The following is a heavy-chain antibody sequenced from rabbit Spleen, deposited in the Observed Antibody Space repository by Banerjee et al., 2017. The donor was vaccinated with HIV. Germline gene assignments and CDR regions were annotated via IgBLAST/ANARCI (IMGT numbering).Heavy chain of an antibody. D-gene: IGHD6-1*01. V-gene: IGHV1S45*01. J-gene: IGHJ4*01. CDR1: GFSFSNNAV. Sequence: QEQLVESGGGLVKPEGSLKLSCTASGFSFSNNAVMCWVRQAPGKGLEWISCIAGSSGSACYASWASGRFTFAKSSSTTVTLQMTRLTAADTAAYICARDDRGAIYSYGDFNLWGPGTLVTVS. CDR3: ARDDRGAIYSYGDFNL. CDR2: IAGSSGSA.